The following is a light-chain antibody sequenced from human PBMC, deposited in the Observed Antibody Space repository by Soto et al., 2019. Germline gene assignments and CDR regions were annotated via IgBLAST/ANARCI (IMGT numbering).Light chain of an antibody. CDR3: QEYGSSLGT. J-gene: IGKJ1*01. Sequence: EIVLTQSPGTLSLSPGERATLSCRASQSVSSSYLASYQQKLGQAPRLRIYGASSRATGIPDRFSGSGSGKDFTLTISRLETAEFAVYYFQEYGSSLGTFGQRTKVDIK. CDR2: GAS. CDR1: QSVSSSY. V-gene: IGKV3-20*01.